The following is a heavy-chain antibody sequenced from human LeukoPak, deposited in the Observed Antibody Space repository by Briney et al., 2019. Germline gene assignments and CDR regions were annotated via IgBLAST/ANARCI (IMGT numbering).Heavy chain of an antibody. Sequence: PSETLSLTCTVSGGSISSSSYYWGWIRQPPGKGLEWIGSIYYSGSTYYNPSLKSRVTISVDTSKNQFSLKLSSVTAADTAVYYCARASTPYDFWSGYYSSWFDPWGQGTLVTVSS. CDR1: GGSISSSSYY. V-gene: IGHV4-39*07. CDR2: IYYSGST. CDR3: ARASTPYDFWSGYYSSWFDP. J-gene: IGHJ5*02. D-gene: IGHD3-3*01.